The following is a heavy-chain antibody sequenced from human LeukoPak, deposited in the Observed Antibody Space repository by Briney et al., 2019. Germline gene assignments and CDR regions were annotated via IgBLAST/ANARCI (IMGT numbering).Heavy chain of an antibody. CDR3: ARLWQNWFDP. Sequence: PSETLSLTCTVSGGSISSSSYYWGWIRQPPRKGLEWIGSIYYSGSTYYNPSLKRRVTISVDTSKNQFSLKLSSVTAADTAVYYCARLWQNWFDPWGQGTLVTVSS. J-gene: IGHJ5*02. CDR1: GGSISSSSYY. V-gene: IGHV4-39*01. CDR2: IYYSGST.